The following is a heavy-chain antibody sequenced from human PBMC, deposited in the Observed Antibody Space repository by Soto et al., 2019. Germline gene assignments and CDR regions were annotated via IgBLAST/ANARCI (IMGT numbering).Heavy chain of an antibody. J-gene: IGHJ4*02. D-gene: IGHD3-9*01. CDR3: ARDGQYYDILTGYSYFDY. Sequence: GASVKVSCKASGYTFASYGISWVRQAPGQGLEWMGWISAYNGNTNYAQKLQGRVTMTTDTSTSTAYMELRSLRSDDTAVYYCARDGQYYDILTGYSYFDYWGQGTLVTVSS. V-gene: IGHV1-18*01. CDR1: GYTFASYG. CDR2: ISAYNGNT.